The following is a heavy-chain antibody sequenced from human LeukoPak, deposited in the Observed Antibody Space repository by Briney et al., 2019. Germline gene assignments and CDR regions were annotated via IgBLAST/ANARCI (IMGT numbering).Heavy chain of an antibody. D-gene: IGHD3-22*01. CDR1: GFTFSSYS. Sequence: PGGSLRLSCAASGFTFSSYSMNWVRQAPGKELEWVSYIRSSSSTIYNADSVKGRFTISRDNAKNSLYLQMNSLRAEDTAVYYCAREGGYYDSSGYSSYFDYWGQGTLVTVSS. CDR3: AREGGYYDSSGYSSYFDY. CDR2: IRSSSSTI. J-gene: IGHJ4*02. V-gene: IGHV3-48*04.